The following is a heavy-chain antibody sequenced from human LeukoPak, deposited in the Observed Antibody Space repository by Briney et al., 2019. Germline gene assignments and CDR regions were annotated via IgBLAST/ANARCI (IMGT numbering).Heavy chain of an antibody. CDR2: IWYDGSNK. D-gene: IGHD2-21*02. Sequence: GGSLRLSCAASGFTFRNYAMHWVRQAPGKGLEWVAVIWYDGSNKYYADSVKGRFTISRDNSKSTLSLQMNSLRAEDTAVYYCARDRGNIVVVTAMDYWGQGTLVSVSS. V-gene: IGHV3-33*01. J-gene: IGHJ4*02. CDR3: ARDRGNIVVVTAMDY. CDR1: GFTFRNYA.